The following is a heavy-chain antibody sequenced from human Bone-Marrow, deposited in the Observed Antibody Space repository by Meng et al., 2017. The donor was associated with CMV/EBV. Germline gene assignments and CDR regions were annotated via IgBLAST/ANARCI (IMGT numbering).Heavy chain of an antibody. J-gene: IGHJ4*02. D-gene: IGHD2-2*01. CDR3: ARQTSGYCSSTSCYFGGSGIDY. V-gene: IGHV4-39*01. CDR1: GGSISSSSYY. CDR2: IYYSGSI. Sequence: SETLSLTCTVSGGSISSSSYYWGWIRQPPGKGLEWIGSIYYSGSIYYNPSLKSRVTISVDTSKNQFSLKLSSVTAADTAVYYCARQTSGYCSSTSCYFGGSGIDYWGQGTLVTVSS.